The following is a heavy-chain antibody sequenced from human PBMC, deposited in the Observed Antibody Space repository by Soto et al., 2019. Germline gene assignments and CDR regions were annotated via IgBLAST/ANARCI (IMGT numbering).Heavy chain of an antibody. CDR1: GYTFTSYA. Sequence: ASVKVSCKASGYTFTSYAMHWVRQAPGQRLEWMGWINAGNGNTKYSQKFQGRVTITRDTSASTAYMELSSLRSEDTAVYYCARSAPLYYYGSGSPTIFDYWGQGTLVTVSS. J-gene: IGHJ4*02. CDR3: ARSAPLYYYGSGSPTIFDY. D-gene: IGHD3-10*01. CDR2: INAGNGNT. V-gene: IGHV1-3*01.